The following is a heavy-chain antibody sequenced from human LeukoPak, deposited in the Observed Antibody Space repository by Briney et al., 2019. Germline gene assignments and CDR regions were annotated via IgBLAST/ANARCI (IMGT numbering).Heavy chain of an antibody. CDR1: GYTFTGYY. Sequence: ASVKVSCKASGYTFTGYYMHWVRQAPGQGLEWMGWIYPNSGGTNYAQKFQGRVTMTRDTSISTAYMELSRLRSDDTAVYYCARDPTSIVVVPAAPLDYWGQGTLVTVSS. J-gene: IGHJ4*02. V-gene: IGHV1-2*02. CDR2: IYPNSGGT. D-gene: IGHD2-2*01. CDR3: ARDPTSIVVVPAAPLDY.